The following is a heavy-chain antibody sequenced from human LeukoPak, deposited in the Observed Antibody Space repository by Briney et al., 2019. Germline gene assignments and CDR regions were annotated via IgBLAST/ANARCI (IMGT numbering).Heavy chain of an antibody. CDR3: TREKDYYDSSGYYRDAFDI. CDR2: INSDGSST. J-gene: IGHJ3*02. Sequence: AGGSLRLSCAASGFTFSSYWMHWVRQAPGKGLVWVSRINSDGSSTSYADSVKGRFTISRDNAKNTLYLQMNCLRAEDTAVYYCTREKDYYDSSGYYRDAFDIWGQGTKVTASS. V-gene: IGHV3-74*01. CDR1: GFTFSSYW. D-gene: IGHD3-22*01.